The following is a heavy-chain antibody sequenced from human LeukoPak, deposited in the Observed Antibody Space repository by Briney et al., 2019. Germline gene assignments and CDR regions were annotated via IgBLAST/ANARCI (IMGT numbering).Heavy chain of an antibody. CDR3: AAIGLRGLIFDY. V-gene: IGHV1-58*02. D-gene: IGHD3-10*01. Sequence: ASVTVSCTASGFTFTSSAMQWVRQARGQRLEWIGWIVVGSGKTNYAQKFQERVTITRDMSTSTAYMELSSLRSEDTAVYYCAAIGLRGLIFDYWGQGTLVTVSS. CDR1: GFTFTSSA. CDR2: IVVGSGKT. J-gene: IGHJ4*02.